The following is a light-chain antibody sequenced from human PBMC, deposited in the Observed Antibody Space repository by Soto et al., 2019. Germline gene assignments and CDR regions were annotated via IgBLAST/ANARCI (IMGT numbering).Light chain of an antibody. CDR2: GAS. J-gene: IGKJ4*01. V-gene: IGKV3-20*01. CDR1: QSVSNNY. CDR3: QQYDNSPLT. Sequence: EIVLTQSPGTLSLSPGARAPLSCRASQSVSNNYLAWYQHKPGQAPRLLIYGASSRATGIPDRVSGSGSGTDFTLTISRLEPEDFAVYYCQQYDNSPLTVGGGTKVDIK.